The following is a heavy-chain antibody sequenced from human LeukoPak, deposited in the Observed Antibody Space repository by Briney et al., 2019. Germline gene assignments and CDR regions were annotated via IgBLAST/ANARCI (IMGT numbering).Heavy chain of an antibody. CDR3: ATGFDSSGSLTSFDY. D-gene: IGHD3-22*01. J-gene: IGHJ4*02. CDR1: GNTLTELS. CDR2: FDPEDGET. V-gene: IGHV1-24*01. Sequence: ASVKVSCKCSGNTLTELSMHWVRQAPGKGREWMGGFDPEDGETIYAQKFQGRVTMTEDTSTDTAYMALSSVRSEDTAVYYCATGFDSSGSLTSFDYWGQGTLVTVSS.